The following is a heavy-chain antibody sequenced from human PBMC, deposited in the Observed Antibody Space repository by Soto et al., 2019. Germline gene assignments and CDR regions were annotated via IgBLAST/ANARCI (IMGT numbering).Heavy chain of an antibody. D-gene: IGHD3-9*01. CDR3: AKEGIRDLRYFDWLFYPLDY. J-gene: IGHJ4*02. CDR2: ISGSGGST. Sequence: TGGSLRLSCAASGFTFSSYAMSWVRQAPGKGLEWVSAISGSGGSTYYADSVKGRFTISRDNSKNTLYLQMNSLRAEDTAVYYCAKEGIRDLRYFDWLFYPLDYWGQGTLVTVSS. CDR1: GFTFSSYA. V-gene: IGHV3-23*01.